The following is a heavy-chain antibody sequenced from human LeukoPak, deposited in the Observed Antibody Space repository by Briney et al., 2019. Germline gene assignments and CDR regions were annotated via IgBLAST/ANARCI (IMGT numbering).Heavy chain of an antibody. CDR1: GHPYEDCA. D-gene: IGHD1-26*01. CDR2: LTSHSVMI. Sequence: GSSLRLSCEASGHPYEDCAMLCVPHPSGKGLEYVAGLTSHSVMIDYADTVKGRFAICRDNAKNSLCLQITGLRPEATAFYFCAKDHNVGSPGYSFDTWGHGTRVTVSA. J-gene: IGHJ3*02. CDR3: AKDHNVGSPGYSFDT. V-gene: IGHV3-9*01.